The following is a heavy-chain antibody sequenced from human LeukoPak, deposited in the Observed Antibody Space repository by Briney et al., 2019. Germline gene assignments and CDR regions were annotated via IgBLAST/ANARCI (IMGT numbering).Heavy chain of an antibody. Sequence: PGGSLRLSCAASGFTFSSYAMHWVRQAPGKGLEWVAVISYDGSNKYYADSVKGRFTISRDNSKNTLYLQMNSLRAEDTAVYYCAKGDDYRYYYYYGMDVWGQGTMVTVS. CDR3: AKGDDYRYYYYYGMDV. J-gene: IGHJ6*02. V-gene: IGHV3-30-3*01. CDR2: ISYDGSNK. D-gene: IGHD4-11*01. CDR1: GFTFSSYA.